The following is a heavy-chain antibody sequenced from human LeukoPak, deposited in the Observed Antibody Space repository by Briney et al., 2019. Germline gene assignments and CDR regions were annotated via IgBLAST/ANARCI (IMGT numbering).Heavy chain of an antibody. J-gene: IGHJ5*02. D-gene: IGHD1-26*01. CDR1: EFTFSTYA. V-gene: IGHV3-23*01. Sequence: PGGSLRLSCAASEFTFSTYAMSWVRQAPGKGLEWVSSISSSGGNTYYADSVKGRFTISRDNSKNTLYLQMNSLRAEDTAVYYCAKDLVGATGRNWFDPWGQGTLVTVSS. CDR2: ISSSGGNT. CDR3: AKDLVGATGRNWFDP.